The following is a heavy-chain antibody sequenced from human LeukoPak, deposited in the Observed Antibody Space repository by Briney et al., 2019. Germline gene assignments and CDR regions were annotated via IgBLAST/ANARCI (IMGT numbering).Heavy chain of an antibody. CDR1: GFSFSNYW. CDR3: ARDLNYYATDY. CDR2: IGQDGTGN. J-gene: IGHJ4*02. D-gene: IGHD1-7*01. V-gene: IGHV3-7*01. Sequence: GGSLRLSCAASGFSFSNYWMTWVRQAPGKGLEWVANIGQDGTGNHYVDSVKGRFTISRDNAKNSLYLQMNSLRADDTAVYYCARDLNYYATDYWGQGTLVTLSS.